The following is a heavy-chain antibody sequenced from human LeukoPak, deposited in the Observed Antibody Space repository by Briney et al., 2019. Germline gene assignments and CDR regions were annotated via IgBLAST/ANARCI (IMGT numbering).Heavy chain of an antibody. V-gene: IGHV3-53*01. CDR1: GFTVSSNY. CDR2: IYSGGDT. CDR3: ARASGYSGYDPFDY. J-gene: IGHJ4*02. D-gene: IGHD5-12*01. Sequence: GGSLRLSCAASGFTVSSNYMSWVRQAPGKGLEWVSVIYSGGDTYYADSVKGRFIISRDNSKNTLYLQMNTLRAEDTAVYYCARASGYSGYDPFDYWGQGTLVTVSS.